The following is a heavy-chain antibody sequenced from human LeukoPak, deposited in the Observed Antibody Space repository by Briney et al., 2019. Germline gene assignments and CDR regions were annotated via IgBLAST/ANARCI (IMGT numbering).Heavy chain of an antibody. Sequence: GGSLRLSCAASGFTFSSFALSWVRHAPGKGLEWVSAISGSGVGTYYADSVKGRFTISRDNAKNSLFLQMNSLRAEDTAMYYCAKGTKPVMTIPDYWGQGILVTVSS. CDR2: ISGSGVGT. CDR1: GFTFSSFA. D-gene: IGHD1/OR15-1a*01. CDR3: AKGTKPVMTIPDY. J-gene: IGHJ4*02. V-gene: IGHV3-23*01.